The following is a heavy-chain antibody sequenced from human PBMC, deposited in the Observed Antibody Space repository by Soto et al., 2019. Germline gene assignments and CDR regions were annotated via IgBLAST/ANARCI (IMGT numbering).Heavy chain of an antibody. CDR1: GYTFTSYY. CDR3: ATQIGPVY. V-gene: IGHV1-46*01. CDR2: INSNGGRT. Sequence: QVQLVQSGAEVKKPGASVNISCKTSGYTFTSYYLHWVRQAPGQGLEWMGLINSNGGRTTSAQNFQGRVTMARDTSANTVYMELGSLRSDDTAVYYCATQIGPVYWGQGTLVTVSS. D-gene: IGHD3-22*01. J-gene: IGHJ4*02.